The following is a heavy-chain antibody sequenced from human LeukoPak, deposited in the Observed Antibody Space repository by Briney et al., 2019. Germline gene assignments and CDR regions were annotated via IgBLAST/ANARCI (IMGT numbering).Heavy chain of an antibody. CDR1: GYTFTSYG. J-gene: IGHJ4*02. CDR2: ISAYNGNT. V-gene: IGHV1-18*01. CDR3: ARDREIRWLQFGSRDFTYY. Sequence: ASVKVSCKASGYTFTSYGISWVRQAPGQGLEWMGWISAYNGNTNYAQKLQGRVTMTTDTSTSTAYMELRSLRSDDTAVYYCARDREIRWLQFGSRDFTYYWGQGTLVTVSS. D-gene: IGHD5-24*01.